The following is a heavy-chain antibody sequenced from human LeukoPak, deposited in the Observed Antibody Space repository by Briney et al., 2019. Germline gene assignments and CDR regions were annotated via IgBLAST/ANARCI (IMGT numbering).Heavy chain of an antibody. Sequence: PSETLSLTCAVYGGSFSGYYWSWIRQPPGKGLEWIGEINHSGSTNYNPSLKSRVTISVDTSKNQFSLKLSSVTAADTAVYYCARDLGGNAGRYFDIWGQGTMVTVSS. D-gene: IGHD3-16*01. CDR2: INHSGST. J-gene: IGHJ3*02. CDR1: GGSFSGYY. CDR3: ARDLGGNAGRYFDI. V-gene: IGHV4-34*01.